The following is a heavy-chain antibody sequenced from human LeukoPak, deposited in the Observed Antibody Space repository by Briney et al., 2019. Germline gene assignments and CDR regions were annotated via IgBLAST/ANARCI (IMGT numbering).Heavy chain of an antibody. CDR2: ISYDGSNK. CDR1: GFTFSSYG. CDR3: AKDFGYGPTDY. V-gene: IGHV3-30*18. J-gene: IGHJ4*02. D-gene: IGHD5-18*01. Sequence: GGSLRLYCAASGFTFSSYGMHWVRQATGKGLEWVAVISYDGSNKYYADSVKGRFTISRDNSKNTLYLQMNSLRAEDTAVYYCAKDFGYGPTDYWGQGTLVTVSS.